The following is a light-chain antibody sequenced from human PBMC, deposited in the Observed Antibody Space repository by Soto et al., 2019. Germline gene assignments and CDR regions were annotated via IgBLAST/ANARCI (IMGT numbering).Light chain of an antibody. CDR2: EVS. J-gene: IGLJ3*02. Sequence: QSALTQPASVSGSPGQSIAISCTGTSSDVGGYKYVSWYQQHPGKAPKLMIYEVSKRPSGVPDRFSGSKSGNTASLTVSGLQAEDEADYYCSSYAGSNNWVFGGGTKVTVL. V-gene: IGLV2-8*01. CDR3: SSYAGSNNWV. CDR1: SSDVGGYKY.